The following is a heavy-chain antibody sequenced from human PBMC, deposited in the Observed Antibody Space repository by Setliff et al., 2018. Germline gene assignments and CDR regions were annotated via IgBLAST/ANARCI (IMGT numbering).Heavy chain of an antibody. V-gene: IGHV4-39*07. D-gene: IGHD2-21*02. CDR1: GGSISSSSYY. CDR2: IYYSGST. J-gene: IGHJ6*02. CDR3: ARDRGGVCGGDCHGYYYGMDV. Sequence: SETLSLTCTVSGGSISSSSYYWGWIRQPPGKGLEWIGSIYYSGSTYYNPSLKSRVTISVDTSKNQFSLKLSSVTAADTAVYYCARDRGGVCGGDCHGYYYGMDVWGQGTTVTVSS.